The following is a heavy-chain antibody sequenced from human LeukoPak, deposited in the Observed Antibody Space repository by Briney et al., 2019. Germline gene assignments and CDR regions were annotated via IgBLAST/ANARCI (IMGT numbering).Heavy chain of an antibody. CDR1: GGSISSYY. J-gene: IGHJ6*03. Sequence: SETLSLTRTVSGGSISSYYWSWIRQPPGKGLEWIGYIYYSGSTNYNPSLKSRVTISVDTSKNQFSLKLSSVTAADTAVYYCARGNGPAGHIPYYYYYYMDVWGKGTTVTVSS. CDR3: ARGNGPAGHIPYYYYYYMDV. V-gene: IGHV4-59*01. CDR2: IYYSGST. D-gene: IGHD2-21*01.